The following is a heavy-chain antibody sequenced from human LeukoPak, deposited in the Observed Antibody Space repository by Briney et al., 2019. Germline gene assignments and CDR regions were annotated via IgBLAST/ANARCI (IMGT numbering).Heavy chain of an antibody. CDR2: IYYSGST. V-gene: IGHV4-59*01. CDR3: ARVERGYSNYAEYFQH. CDR1: GGSISSYY. D-gene: IGHD3-22*01. Sequence: SETLSLTCIVSGGSISSYYWSWIRQPPGKGLEWIGYIYYSGSTNYNPSLKSRVTISVDTSKNQFSLKLSSVTAADTAVYYCARVERGYSNYAEYFQHWGQGTLVTVSS. J-gene: IGHJ1*01.